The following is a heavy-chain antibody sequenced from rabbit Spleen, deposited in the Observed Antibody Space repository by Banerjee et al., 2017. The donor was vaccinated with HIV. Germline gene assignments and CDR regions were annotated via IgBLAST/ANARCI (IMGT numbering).Heavy chain of an antibody. CDR1: GFSFSSGYY. V-gene: IGHV1S45*01. D-gene: IGHD1-1*01. Sequence: QEQLEESGGGLVKPGGTLKLTCKASGFSFSSGYYISWVRQAPGKGLEWIGCIGAGSGDTWYATWAKGRFTISKTSSTTVTLQMTSLTAADTATYFCASGYSDIYLYLWGPGTLVTVS. CDR3: ASGYSDIYLYL. J-gene: IGHJ4*01. CDR2: IGAGSGDT.